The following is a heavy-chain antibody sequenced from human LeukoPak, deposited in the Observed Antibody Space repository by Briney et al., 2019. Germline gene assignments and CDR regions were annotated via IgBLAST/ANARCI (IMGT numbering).Heavy chain of an antibody. Sequence: GGSLRLSCTASGFTFGDYAMSWVRQAPGKGLEWVSVIYSGGTIYYADSVKGRFTISRDNSKNTVYLEMNSLRAEDTAVYYCARDGENHYYDYWGQGTLVTVST. CDR2: IYSGGTI. D-gene: IGHD7-27*01. CDR3: ARDGENHYYDY. V-gene: IGHV3-66*01. CDR1: GFTFGDYA. J-gene: IGHJ4*02.